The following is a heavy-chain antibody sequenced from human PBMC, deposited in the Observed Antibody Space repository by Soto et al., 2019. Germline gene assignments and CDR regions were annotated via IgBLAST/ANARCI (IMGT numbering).Heavy chain of an antibody. J-gene: IGHJ6*02. Sequence: PGVSMRLSWAPAGLTFGSYGRRWARRAPRKVREWVAVIPYDGSKKYYANSVKGRLTISRDNSKNKLYLQMNSPRAEDTAVYYGARNPLGSIAARPSRYYYYGMDVWGQGTTVTVS. CDR1: GLTFGSYG. CDR2: IPYDGSKK. CDR3: ARNPLGSIAARPSRYYYYGMDV. V-gene: IGHV3-30-3*01. D-gene: IGHD6-6*01.